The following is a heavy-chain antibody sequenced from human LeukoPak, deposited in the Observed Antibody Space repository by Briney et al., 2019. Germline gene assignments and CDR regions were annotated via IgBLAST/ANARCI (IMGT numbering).Heavy chain of an antibody. J-gene: IGHJ4*02. CDR2: ISWNSGSI. CDR3: AKGGYSYGTKFDY. V-gene: IGHV3-9*01. CDR1: GFTFDDYA. D-gene: IGHD5-18*01. Sequence: GGSLRLSCAASGFTFDDYAMHWVRQAPGKGLEWVSGISWNSGSIGYADSVKGRFTISRDNAKNSLYLQMSSLRAEDTALYYCAKGGYSYGTKFDYWGQGTLVTVSS.